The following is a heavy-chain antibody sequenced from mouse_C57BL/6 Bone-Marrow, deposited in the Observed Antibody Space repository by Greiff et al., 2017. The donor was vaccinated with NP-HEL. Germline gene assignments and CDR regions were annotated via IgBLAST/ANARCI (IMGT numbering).Heavy chain of an antibody. Sequence: EVQLQESGPGLVKPSQSLSLTCSVTGYSITSGYYWNWIRQFPGNKLEWMGYISYDGSNNYNPSLKNRISITRDTSKNQFFLKLNSVTTEDTATYYCARDGMVTTEGNYWGQGTTLTVSS. J-gene: IGHJ2*01. CDR2: ISYDGSN. CDR1: GYSITSGYY. D-gene: IGHD2-2*01. CDR3: ARDGMVTTEGNY. V-gene: IGHV3-6*01.